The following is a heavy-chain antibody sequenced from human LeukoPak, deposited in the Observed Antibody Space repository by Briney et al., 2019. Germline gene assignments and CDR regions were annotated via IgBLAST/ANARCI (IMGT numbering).Heavy chain of an antibody. CDR1: GYTFTGYY. J-gene: IGHJ3*02. CDR3: ARDRAGGTPGMAFDI. D-gene: IGHD1-14*01. CDR2: INPNSGGT. Sequence: GASVKVSCKASGYTFTGYYIHWVRQAPGQRLEWMGWINPNSGGTNYAQKFQGRVTMTRDTSISTAYMELSRLRSDDTAVYYCARDRAGGTPGMAFDIWGQGTMVTVSS. V-gene: IGHV1-2*02.